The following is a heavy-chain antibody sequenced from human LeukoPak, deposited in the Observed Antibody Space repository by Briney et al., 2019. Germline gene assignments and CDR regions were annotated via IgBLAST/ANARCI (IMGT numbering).Heavy chain of an antibody. CDR1: GGSISSYY. Sequence: SETLSLTCTVSGGSISSYYWSWIRQPAGKGLEWIGRIYTSGSTNYNPSLKSRVTISVDKSKNQFSLKLSSVTAADTAVYYCASRLLVGAIDDAFDIWGQGTMVTVSS. J-gene: IGHJ3*02. CDR2: IYTSGST. D-gene: IGHD1-26*01. CDR3: ASRLLVGAIDDAFDI. V-gene: IGHV4-4*07.